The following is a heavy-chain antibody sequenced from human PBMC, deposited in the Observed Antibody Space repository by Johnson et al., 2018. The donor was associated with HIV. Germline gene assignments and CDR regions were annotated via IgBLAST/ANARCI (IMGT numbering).Heavy chain of an antibody. CDR1: GLTFSNYW. Sequence: QVQLVESGGGVVQPGGSLRLSCAASGLTFSNYWMSWVRQAPGKGLEWVAVISYDGSNKYYADSVKGRFTISRDNSKNTLYLQMNSLRPEDTAAYYCATIAAHGAAFDIWGRGTMVTVSS. D-gene: IGHD6-25*01. V-gene: IGHV3-30-3*01. CDR3: ATIAAHGAAFDI. CDR2: ISYDGSNK. J-gene: IGHJ3*02.